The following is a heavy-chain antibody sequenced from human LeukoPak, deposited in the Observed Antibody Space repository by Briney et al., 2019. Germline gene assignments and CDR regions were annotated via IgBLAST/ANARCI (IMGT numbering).Heavy chain of an antibody. CDR2: INHSGST. V-gene: IGHV4-34*01. Sequence: PSETLSLTCAVYGGSFSGYYWSWIRQPPGKGLEWIGEINHSGSTNYNPSLKSRVTISVDTSKNQFSLKLSSVTAADTAVYYCARGLGSGWYSWGQGTLVTVSS. D-gene: IGHD6-19*01. CDR1: GGSFSGYY. CDR3: ARGLGSGWYS. J-gene: IGHJ4*02.